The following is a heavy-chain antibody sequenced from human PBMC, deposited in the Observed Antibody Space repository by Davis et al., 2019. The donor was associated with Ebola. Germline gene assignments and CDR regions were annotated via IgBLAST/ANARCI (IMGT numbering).Heavy chain of an antibody. J-gene: IGHJ6*04. Sequence: ASVKVSCKASGYTFTGYYMHWVRQAPGQGLEWMGWISAYNGNTNYAQKLQGRVTMTTDTSTSTAYMELSSLRSEDTAVYYCARDQGAAAMDRLYYYYGMDVWGKGTTVTVSS. CDR2: ISAYNGNT. CDR3: ARDQGAAAMDRLYYYYGMDV. V-gene: IGHV1-18*04. CDR1: GYTFTGYY. D-gene: IGHD5-18*01.